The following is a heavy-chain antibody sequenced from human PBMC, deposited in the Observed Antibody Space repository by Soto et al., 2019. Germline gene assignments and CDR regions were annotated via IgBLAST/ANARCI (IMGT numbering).Heavy chain of an antibody. CDR2: IYWDDDT. J-gene: IGHJ5*02. CDR1: GFSLSTNGVG. Sequence: QITLKESGPTLVKPTQTLTLTCTFSGFSLSTNGVGVGWIRQPPGKALEWLALIYWDDDTRYSQSLKSRLTITKDTSKNQVVLTMTNMDPVDTATYYCGHRRPPYNWFDPWGQGTLVTVSS. CDR3: GHRRPPYNWFDP. V-gene: IGHV2-5*02.